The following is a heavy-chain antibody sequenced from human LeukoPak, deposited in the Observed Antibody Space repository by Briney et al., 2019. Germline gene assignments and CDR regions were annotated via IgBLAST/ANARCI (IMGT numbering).Heavy chain of an antibody. D-gene: IGHD1-1*01. CDR3: ARHGSLADRAFDY. V-gene: IGHV4-59*08. CDR2: IYYSGST. Sequence: PSETLSLTCTVSGGSISTYYWSWIRQPPGKGLEWLGYIYYSGSTSYNPSLKSRVTISVDTSKNQFSLKLSSLTAADTAVYYCARHGSLADRAFDYWGQGTLVTVSS. J-gene: IGHJ4*02. CDR1: GGSISTYY.